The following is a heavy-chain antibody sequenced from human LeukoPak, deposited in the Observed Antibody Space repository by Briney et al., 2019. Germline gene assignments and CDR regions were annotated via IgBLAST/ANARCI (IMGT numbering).Heavy chain of an antibody. V-gene: IGHV6-1*01. CDR3: AREVDDSSGYYKSYYYYIDV. D-gene: IGHD3-22*01. CDR1: GDSVSSNSAA. Sequence: SQTLSLTCAISGDSVSSNSAAWNWIRQSPSRGLEWLGRTYYRSKWYNDYAVSVKSRITINPDTSKNQFSLKLSSVTAADTALYYCAREVDDSSGYYKSYYYYIDVWGKGTTVTISS. J-gene: IGHJ6*03. CDR2: TYYRSKWYN.